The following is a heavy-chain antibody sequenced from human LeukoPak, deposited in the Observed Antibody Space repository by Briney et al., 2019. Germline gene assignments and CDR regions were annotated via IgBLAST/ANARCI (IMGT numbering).Heavy chain of an antibody. J-gene: IGHJ5*02. Sequence: PGGSLRLSCAASGFTFSSYAMHWVRQAPGKGLEWVAVISYDGSNKYYADSVKGRFTISRDNSKNTLYLQMNSLRAEDTAVYYCARPIAAVVGNWFDPWGQGTLVTVSS. CDR1: GFTFSSYA. CDR3: ARPIAAVVGNWFDP. CDR2: ISYDGSNK. V-gene: IGHV3-30-3*01. D-gene: IGHD6-13*01.